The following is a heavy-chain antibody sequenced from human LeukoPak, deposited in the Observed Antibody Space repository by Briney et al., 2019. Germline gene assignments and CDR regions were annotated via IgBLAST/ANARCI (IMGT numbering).Heavy chain of an antibody. CDR1: GGSLNTYY. CDR3: ARGGGDNWNFRAFDI. J-gene: IGHJ3*02. Sequence: PSETLSLTCTVSGGSLNTYYWSWIRQPPGKGLQWIGYIYYSGTTDYNPSLRSRLTLSVDTSKNQFSLKLISVTAADTAVYYCARGGGDNWNFRAFDIWGQGTMVTVSS. CDR2: IYYSGTT. D-gene: IGHD1-7*01. V-gene: IGHV4-59*08.